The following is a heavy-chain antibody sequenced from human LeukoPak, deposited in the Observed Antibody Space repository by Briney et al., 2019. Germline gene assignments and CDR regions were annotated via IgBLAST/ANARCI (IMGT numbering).Heavy chain of an antibody. J-gene: IGHJ4*02. CDR2: INQDVSRI. Sequence: PGRSLRLSCAVSGFIFSRYWMAWVRQAPGKGLEWVASINQDVSRIHYVDSVKGRFTISRDNAKNSLFLQMNSLRVEDTAVYYCARLEGDVTKFDYWGQGTLVTVSS. CDR1: GFIFSRYW. V-gene: IGHV3-7*01. D-gene: IGHD2-8*01. CDR3: ARLEGDVTKFDY.